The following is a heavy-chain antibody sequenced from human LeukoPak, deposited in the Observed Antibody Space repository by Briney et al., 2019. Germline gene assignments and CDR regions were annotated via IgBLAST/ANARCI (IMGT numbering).Heavy chain of an antibody. CDR2: INWNGNTV. Sequence: GRSLRLSCTVSGFTFDNFAMNWVRQLPGKGLQWVSGINWNGNTVGYADSVKGRFTISRDNAKNSLYLEMNNLRTEDTALYYCAKGSLSLATAPFNFWGQGTPVTVSS. CDR3: AKGSLSLATAPFNF. CDR1: GFTFDNFA. V-gene: IGHV3-9*01. J-gene: IGHJ4*02. D-gene: IGHD1-1*01.